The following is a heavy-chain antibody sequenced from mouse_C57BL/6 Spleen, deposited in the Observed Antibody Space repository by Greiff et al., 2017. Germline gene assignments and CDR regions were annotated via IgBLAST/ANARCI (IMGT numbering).Heavy chain of an antibody. CDR1: GYTFTDYN. CDR3: ARTVSTVVGGDYFDY. D-gene: IGHD1-1*01. CDR2: INPNNGGT. V-gene: IGHV1-18*01. J-gene: IGHJ2*01. Sequence: EVQLQQSGPELVKPGASVKIPCKASGYTFTDYNMDWVKQSHGKSLEWIGDINPNNGGTNYNQKFKGKATLSVDKSSSTAYMELRSLTSEDTAVYYCARTVSTVVGGDYFDYWGQGTTLTVSS.